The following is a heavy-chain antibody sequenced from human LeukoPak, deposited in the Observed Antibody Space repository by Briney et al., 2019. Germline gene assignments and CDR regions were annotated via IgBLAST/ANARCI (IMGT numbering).Heavy chain of an antibody. CDR2: INSDGSST. V-gene: IGHV3-74*01. J-gene: IGHJ5*02. CDR1: GFTFSSYW. D-gene: IGHD3-10*01. CDR3: ARDRPSLLWFGELSGWFDP. Sequence: PGGSLRLSCAAPGFTFSSYWMHWVRQAPGKGLVWVSRINSDGSSTSYADSVKGRFTISRDNAKNTLYLQMNSLRAEDTAVYYCARDRPSLLWFGELSGWFDPWGQGTLVTVSS.